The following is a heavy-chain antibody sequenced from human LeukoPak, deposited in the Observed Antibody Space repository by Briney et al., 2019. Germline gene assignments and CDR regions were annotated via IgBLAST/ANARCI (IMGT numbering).Heavy chain of an antibody. CDR2: INHSGST. Sequence: SETLSLTCAVYGGSFSGYYWSWIRQPPGKGLEWIGEINHSGSTNYNPSLKSRVTISVDTSKNQFSLKLSSVTAADTAVYYCARRNTAYDYVWGSYRPVGAFDIWGQGTMVTVSS. J-gene: IGHJ3*02. CDR1: GGSFSGYY. V-gene: IGHV4-34*01. CDR3: ARRNTAYDYVWGSYRPVGAFDI. D-gene: IGHD3-16*02.